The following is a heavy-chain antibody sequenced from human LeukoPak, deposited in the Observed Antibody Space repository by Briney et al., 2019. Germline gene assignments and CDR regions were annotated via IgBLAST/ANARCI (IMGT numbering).Heavy chain of an antibody. Sequence: GASVKVSCKASGHTFTGYYMHWVRQAPGQGLEWMGWINPNSGGTNYAQKFQGRVTMTRDTSISTAYMELSRLRSDDTAVYYCARAPPPGIAVAGNLGAFDIWGQGTMVTVSS. V-gene: IGHV1-2*02. J-gene: IGHJ3*02. D-gene: IGHD6-19*01. CDR1: GHTFTGYY. CDR2: INPNSGGT. CDR3: ARAPPPGIAVAGNLGAFDI.